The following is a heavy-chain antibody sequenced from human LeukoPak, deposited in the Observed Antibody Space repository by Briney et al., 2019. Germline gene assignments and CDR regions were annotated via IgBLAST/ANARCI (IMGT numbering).Heavy chain of an antibody. CDR2: ISGSGGST. D-gene: IGHD2-2*01. Sequence: GGSLRLSCVASGFPFSSYWMTWVRQAPGKGLEWVSAISGSGGSTYYADSVKGRFTISRDNSKNTLYLQMNSLRAEDTAVYYCAKEGIGYCSSTSCKRPGTGTFDYWGQGTLVTVSS. V-gene: IGHV3-23*01. CDR1: GFPFSSYW. J-gene: IGHJ4*02. CDR3: AKEGIGYCSSTSCKRPGTGTFDY.